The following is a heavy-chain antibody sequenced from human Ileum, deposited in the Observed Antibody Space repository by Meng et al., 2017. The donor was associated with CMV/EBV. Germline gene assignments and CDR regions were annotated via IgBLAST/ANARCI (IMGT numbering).Heavy chain of an antibody. D-gene: IGHD6-19*01. V-gene: IGHV3-23*01. CDR2: ISGSGDGK. J-gene: IGHJ4*02. CDR1: GLTFSSYP. Sequence: EVQLLQSGGDLVQPGGSLRLACAASGLTFSSYPMSWVRQGPEKGLEWVSAISGSGDGKYYADSVKGRFTISRDNSKNTLYLQMNSLRAEDTAVYYCASLSTTRGWYNVYWGQGTLVTVSS. CDR3: ASLSTTRGWYNVY.